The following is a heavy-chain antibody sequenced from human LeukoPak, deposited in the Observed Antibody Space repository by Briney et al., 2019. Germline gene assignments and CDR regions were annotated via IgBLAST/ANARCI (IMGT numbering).Heavy chain of an antibody. V-gene: IGHV1-2*02. CDR3: ARAPTYSIINHFDY. CDR2: INPNSGGT. D-gene: IGHD2-15*01. CDR1: GYTFTSYG. J-gene: IGHJ4*02. Sequence: ASVKVSCKASGYTFTSYGISWVRQAPGQGLEWMGWINPNSGGTNYAQKVQGRVTMTRDTSISTASMELSRLRSDDTAVYYCARAPTYSIINHFDYWGQGTLVTVSS.